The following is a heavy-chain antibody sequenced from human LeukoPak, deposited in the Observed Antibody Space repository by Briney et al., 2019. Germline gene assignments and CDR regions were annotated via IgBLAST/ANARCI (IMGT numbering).Heavy chain of an antibody. CDR1: GFTFSSYA. V-gene: IGHV3-30-3*01. CDR3: ARRRYSSDPYHFDY. CDR2: ISYDGSNK. Sequence: GGSLRLSCAASGFTFSSYAMHWARQAPGKGLEWVAVISYDGSNKYYADSVKGRFTISRDNSKNTLYLQMNSLRAEDTAVYYCARRRYSSDPYHFDYWGQGTLVTVSS. J-gene: IGHJ4*02. D-gene: IGHD6-19*01.